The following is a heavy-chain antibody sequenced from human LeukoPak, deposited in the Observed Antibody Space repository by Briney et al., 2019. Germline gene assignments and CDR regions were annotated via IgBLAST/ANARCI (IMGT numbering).Heavy chain of an antibody. CDR1: GFSFKDYY. CDR2: INVNGGAT. CDR3: ARGPRILTLGSYYFDY. V-gene: IGHV3-11*01. J-gene: IGHJ4*02. Sequence: GGSLRLSCAASGFSFKDYYFSWIRQAPGKGLEWVSFINVNGGATHYAESVKGRFTISRANAMNSIYLEMNGLTAEDTAVYYCARGPRILTLGSYYFDYWGQGSLVTVSS. D-gene: IGHD3-10*01.